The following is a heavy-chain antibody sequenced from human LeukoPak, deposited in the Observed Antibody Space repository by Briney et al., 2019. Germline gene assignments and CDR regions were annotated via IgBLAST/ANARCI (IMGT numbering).Heavy chain of an antibody. CDR1: GGSISSGSYY. V-gene: IGHV4-61*02. J-gene: IGHJ4*02. CDR2: IYTSGST. CDR3: AGVPLSGWYDY. Sequence: PSETLSLTCTVSGGSISSGSYYWSWIRQPAGKGLEWIGRIYTSGSTNYNPSLKSRVTISVDTSKNQFSLKLGSVTAADTAVYFCAGVPLSGWYDYWGQGTLVTVSS. D-gene: IGHD6-19*01.